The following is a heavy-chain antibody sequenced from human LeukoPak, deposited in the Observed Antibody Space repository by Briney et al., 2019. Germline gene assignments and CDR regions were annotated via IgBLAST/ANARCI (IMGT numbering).Heavy chain of an antibody. D-gene: IGHD4-17*01. Sequence: PSETLSLTCTVSGGSISSSSYDWGWIRQPTGKGREGSGSIYDSGSTYYNQTGKSRVTISVDTSKNQFSLKLSSVTAADTAVYYCARTPKRYGDYVAEPFSWGQGTLVTVSS. CDR1: GGSISSSSYD. CDR3: ARTPKRYGDYVAEPFS. CDR2: IYDSGST. J-gene: IGHJ5*02. V-gene: IGHV4-39*01.